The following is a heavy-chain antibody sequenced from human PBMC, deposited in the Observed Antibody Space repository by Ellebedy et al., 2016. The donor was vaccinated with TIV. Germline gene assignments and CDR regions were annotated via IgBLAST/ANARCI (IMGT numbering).Heavy chain of an antibody. J-gene: IGHJ4*02. CDR2: IYPGDSDA. CDR3: ARLRDALADELDY. CDR1: GYRFTSHW. V-gene: IGHV5-51*01. D-gene: IGHD6-19*01. Sequence: GESLKISXQTSGYRFTSHWIAWVRQQPGTGLEWVVFIYPGDSDARYSPSFQGQVTISSNKSITTAYLQWRGLKASDTAMYYCARLRDALADELDYWGQGTLVTVSS.